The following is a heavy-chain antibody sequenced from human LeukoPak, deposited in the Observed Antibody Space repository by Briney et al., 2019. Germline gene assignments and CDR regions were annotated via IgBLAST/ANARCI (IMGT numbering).Heavy chain of an antibody. V-gene: IGHV3-23*01. Sequence: GGSLRLSCAASGFTFSGYAMSWVRQAPGKGLEWVSAISGSGGSTYYADSVKGRFTISRDNSKNTLYLQMNSLRAEDMAVYYCAKDGDGYNLKILYYFDYWGQGTLVTVSS. CDR1: GFTFSGYA. D-gene: IGHD5-24*01. CDR2: ISGSGGST. J-gene: IGHJ4*02. CDR3: AKDGDGYNLKILYYFDY.